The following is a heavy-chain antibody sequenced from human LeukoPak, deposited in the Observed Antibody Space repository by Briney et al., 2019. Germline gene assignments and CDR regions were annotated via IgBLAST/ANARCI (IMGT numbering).Heavy chain of an antibody. Sequence: SETLSLICTVSRGSMSDYYCSWIRQSAAGGLVWIGRIHFSGSTNYNPSLKSRVTMSLDTSKKQVSLRLTSVIAADTAIYYCAREPTESTTAYWGQGALVTVSS. J-gene: IGHJ4*02. CDR2: IHFSGST. CDR1: RGSMSDYY. CDR3: AREPTESTTAY. V-gene: IGHV4-4*07. D-gene: IGHD4-11*01.